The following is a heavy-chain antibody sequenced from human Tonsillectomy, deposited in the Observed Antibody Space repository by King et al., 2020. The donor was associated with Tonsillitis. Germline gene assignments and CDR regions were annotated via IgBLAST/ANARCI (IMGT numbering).Heavy chain of an antibody. Sequence: RVTLKESGPALVKPTQTLTLTCPFSVFSLSTSGMGVNWIRQPPGKALEWLARIDWDDVKYYSTSLKTRLTISKDTPKNQVVLTMTNMDPVDTATYYCARFLDYGGEPADAFDIWGQGTMVTVSS. CDR1: VFSLSTSGMG. V-gene: IGHV2-70*11. CDR3: ARFLDYGGEPADAFDI. D-gene: IGHD4-23*01. CDR2: IDWDDVK. J-gene: IGHJ3*02.